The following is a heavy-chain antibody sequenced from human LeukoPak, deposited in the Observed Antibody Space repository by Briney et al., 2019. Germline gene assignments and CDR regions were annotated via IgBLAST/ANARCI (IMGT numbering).Heavy chain of an antibody. V-gene: IGHV3-30-3*01. CDR3: ARDYWWNYDY. Sequence: GGSLRLSCAASGFTFSSYAMHWVRQAPGKGLEWVAVISYDGSNKYYADSVKGRFTISRDNSKNTIYLQMDSLRAEDTAIYYCARDYWWNYDYWGQGTLVTVSS. CDR1: GFTFSSYA. D-gene: IGHD1-7*01. CDR2: ISYDGSNK. J-gene: IGHJ4*02.